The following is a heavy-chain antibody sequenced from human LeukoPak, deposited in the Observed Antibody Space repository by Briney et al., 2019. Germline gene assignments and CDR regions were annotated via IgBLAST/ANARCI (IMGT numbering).Heavy chain of an antibody. D-gene: IGHD3-10*01. CDR3: TRDHGSGNPNWFDP. CDR1: GGSISSSSYY. CDR2: IYYSGST. V-gene: IGHV4-39*07. J-gene: IGHJ5*02. Sequence: SETLSLTCTVSGGSISSSSYYWGWIRQPPGKGLEWIGSIYYSGSTYYNPSLKSRVTISVDTSKNQFSLKLSSVTAEDTAVYYCTRDHGSGNPNWFDPWGQGTLVTVSS.